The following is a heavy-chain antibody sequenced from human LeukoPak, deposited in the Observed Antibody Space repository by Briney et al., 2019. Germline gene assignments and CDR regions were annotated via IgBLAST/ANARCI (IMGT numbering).Heavy chain of an antibody. J-gene: IGHJ4*02. Sequence: GGSLRLSCAASGFTFKKYGMAWVRQTPEEGRECVSTIGEQNDDTHYADSVKGRFTISRDNSKNTVFLLMNSLRAEDTAVYYCAKDCCGDSFFDYWGQGALVAVSS. V-gene: IGHV3-23*01. CDR3: AKDCCGDSFFDY. D-gene: IGHD2-21*02. CDR2: IGEQNDDT. CDR1: GFTFKKYG.